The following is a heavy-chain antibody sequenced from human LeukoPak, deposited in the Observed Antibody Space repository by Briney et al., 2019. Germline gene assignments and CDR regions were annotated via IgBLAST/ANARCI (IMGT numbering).Heavy chain of an antibody. J-gene: IGHJ5*02. CDR3: ARVPHADAGP. Sequence: ASVKVSCKASGGTFSSYTISWVRQAPGQGPEWMGRIIPILGIANYAQKFQGRVTITADKSTSTAYMELSSLRSEDTAVYYCARVPHADAGPWGQGTLVTVSS. D-gene: IGHD4/OR15-4a*01. CDR1: GGTFSSYT. CDR2: IIPILGIA. V-gene: IGHV1-69*02.